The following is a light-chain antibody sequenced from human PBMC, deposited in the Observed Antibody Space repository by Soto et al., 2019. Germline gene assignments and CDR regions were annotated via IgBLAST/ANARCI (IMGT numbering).Light chain of an antibody. CDR3: QQYNSRT. Sequence: DIQMTQSPSTLSASVGDRVTITCRASQSISSWLAWYQQKPGKAPKLLIYDASSLESGVPSRFSGSGPGTEFTLTISSLQPDDFATYYCQQYNSRTFGQGTKVDIK. J-gene: IGKJ1*01. CDR2: DAS. V-gene: IGKV1-5*01. CDR1: QSISSW.